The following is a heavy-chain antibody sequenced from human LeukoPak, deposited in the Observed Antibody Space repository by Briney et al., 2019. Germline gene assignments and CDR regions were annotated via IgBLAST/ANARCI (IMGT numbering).Heavy chain of an antibody. V-gene: IGHV3-9*01. D-gene: IGHD6-13*01. Sequence: PGGSLRLSCAASGFTFDDYAMHWVRQAPGKGLEWVSGISWNSGSIGYADSVKGRFTISRDNAKNSLYLQMNSLRAEDTALYYCAKDMDLAAGPFDYWGQGTLVTVSS. CDR2: ISWNSGSI. CDR1: GFTFDDYA. CDR3: AKDMDLAAGPFDY. J-gene: IGHJ4*02.